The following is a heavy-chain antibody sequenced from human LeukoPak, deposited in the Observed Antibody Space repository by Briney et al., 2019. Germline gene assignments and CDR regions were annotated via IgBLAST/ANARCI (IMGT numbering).Heavy chain of an antibody. V-gene: IGHV1-46*01. CDR2: INPSGGRT. J-gene: IGHJ4*02. Sequence: ASVKVSCKASGYTFTNYYMHWVRQAPGQGLEWMGIINPSGGRTAYAQRFQSRVTVTSDMSTSTVYMELSSLTSEDTAVYYCARTSLVRDTTSYYMGPFDYWGQGALVTVSS. CDR1: GYTFTNYY. CDR3: ARTSLVRDTTSYYMGPFDY. D-gene: IGHD1-26*01.